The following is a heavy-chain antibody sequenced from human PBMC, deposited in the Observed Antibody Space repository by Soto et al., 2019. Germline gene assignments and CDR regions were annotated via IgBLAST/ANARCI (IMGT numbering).Heavy chain of an antibody. V-gene: IGHV3-74*01. D-gene: IGHD6-6*01. CDR2: INSDGSST. Sequence: GGSLRLSCAASGFTFSSYWMHWVRQAPGKGLVWVSRINSDGSSTSYADSVKGRFTISRDNAKNTLYLQMNSLRAEDTAVYYCARDHEYSSSSYYYYGMDVWGQGTTVTVSS. CDR1: GFTFSSYW. J-gene: IGHJ6*02. CDR3: ARDHEYSSSSYYYYGMDV.